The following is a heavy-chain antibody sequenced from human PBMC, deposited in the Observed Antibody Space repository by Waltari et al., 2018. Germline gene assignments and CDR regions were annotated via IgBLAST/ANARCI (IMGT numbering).Heavy chain of an antibody. CDR3: ATQASISSPSF. V-gene: IGHV3-30*02. J-gene: IGHJ4*02. CDR2: IRFDGGQK. Sequence: QVQLVESGGGVVLPGGALRLPCKASGVIFSRQDMNWVRQAPGMGLEGVSLIRFDGGQKFYADTVKGRFTVSRDNSRDTLYLHMESLRSGDTATYFCATQASISSPSFWGRGTLVTVSS. CDR1: GVIFSRQD. D-gene: IGHD3-16*02.